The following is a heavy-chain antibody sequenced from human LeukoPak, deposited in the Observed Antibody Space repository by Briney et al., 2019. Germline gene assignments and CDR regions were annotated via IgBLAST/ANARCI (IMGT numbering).Heavy chain of an antibody. V-gene: IGHV3-30*02. CDR2: IPYDGSNK. D-gene: IGHD2-21*01. CDR3: AKDICGGDCYPHGGY. J-gene: IGHJ4*02. CDR1: GFTFSNYG. Sequence: GGSLRLXCAASGFTFSNYGMHWVRQVPGKGLEWVAFIPYDGSNKYYADSLKGRFTISRDNSKNTLYLQMNSLRAEDTAIYYCAKDICGGDCYPHGGYWGQGTLVTVSS.